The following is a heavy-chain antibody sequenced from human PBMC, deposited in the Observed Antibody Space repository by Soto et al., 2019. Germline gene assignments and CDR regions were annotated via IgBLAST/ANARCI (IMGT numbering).Heavy chain of an antibody. CDR2: INHSGST. D-gene: IGHD2-15*01. CDR3: ARARIVVVVAAKHYFDY. Sequence: QVQLQQWGAGLLKPSETLSLTCAVYGGSFSGYYWSWIRQPPGKGLEWIGEINHSGSTNYNPSLKRRVTIPVDTSKNQLSPKLSSVTAADTAVYYCARARIVVVVAAKHYFDYWGQGTLVTVSS. J-gene: IGHJ4*02. CDR1: GGSFSGYY. V-gene: IGHV4-34*01.